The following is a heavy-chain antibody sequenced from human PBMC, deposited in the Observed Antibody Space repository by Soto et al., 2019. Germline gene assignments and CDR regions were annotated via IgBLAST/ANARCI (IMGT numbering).Heavy chain of an antibody. Sequence: ASVKVSCKASGYTFTGYYMHWVRQAPGQGLEWMGWISAYNGNTNYAQNLQGRVTMTTDTSTSTAYMELRSLRSDDTAVYYCARAGSPYYYYYNMDVWGQGTTVTVSS. CDR2: ISAYNGNT. CDR3: ARAGSPYYYYYNMDV. V-gene: IGHV1-18*04. D-gene: IGHD3-10*01. CDR1: GYTFTGYY. J-gene: IGHJ6*02.